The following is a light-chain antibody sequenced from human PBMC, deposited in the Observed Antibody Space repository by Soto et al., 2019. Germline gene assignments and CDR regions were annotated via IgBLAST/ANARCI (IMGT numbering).Light chain of an antibody. J-gene: IGLJ2*01. Sequence: SYELTQPPSVSVSPGQTATITCSGDKLGERYVCWYQQKPGQSPVLVLYQDTKRPSGIPERFSGSNSGNTAALTISGTEAMDEADYSCQAWDRTAPVVFGGGTKLTVL. CDR3: QAWDRTAPVV. CDR2: QDT. V-gene: IGLV3-1*01. CDR1: KLGERY.